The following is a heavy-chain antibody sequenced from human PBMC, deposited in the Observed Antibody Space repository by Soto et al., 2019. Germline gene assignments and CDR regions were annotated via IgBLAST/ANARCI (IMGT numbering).Heavy chain of an antibody. CDR2: IKRKTDGGTT. J-gene: IGHJ6*02. CDR1: GFTFTNAW. V-gene: IGHV3-15*07. D-gene: IGHD1-1*01. Sequence: GGSLRLSCAASGFTFTNAWMNWVRQAPGKGLEWVGRIKRKTDGGTTGYAAPVKGRFTISRDDSKNTLYLQMHSLKTEDTAVYYCTTVGPWNRGRGYGMDVWGQGTTVTVSS. CDR3: TTVGPWNRGRGYGMDV.